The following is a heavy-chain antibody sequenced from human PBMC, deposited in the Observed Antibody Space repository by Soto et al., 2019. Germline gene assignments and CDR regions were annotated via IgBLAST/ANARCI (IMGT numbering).Heavy chain of an antibody. D-gene: IGHD3-22*01. CDR3: AGRRQSDSSITEANWLDP. J-gene: IGHJ5*02. Sequence: SETPALTCTVYGGSLNTHIWTWIRHPPGKRLEWTGYFYYRGGTSYNTPTFQRRVTISVDASTNQLSLKLSFVAAADTAVYYCAGRRQSDSSITEANWLDPWGQGTLVTVP. CDR1: GGSLNTHI. V-gene: IGHV4-59*08. CDR2: FYYRGGT.